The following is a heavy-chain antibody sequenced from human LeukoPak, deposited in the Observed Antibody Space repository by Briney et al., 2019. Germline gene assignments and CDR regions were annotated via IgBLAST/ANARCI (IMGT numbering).Heavy chain of an antibody. J-gene: IGHJ4*02. CDR3: ARARPSMWIDY. D-gene: IGHD5-12*01. V-gene: IGHV3-23*01. CDR1: GFTFSSYG. CDR2: ISGSGGRT. Sequence: GGSLRLSCAASGFTFSSYGMSWVRQAPGKGLEWVSAISGSGGRTYYADSVKGRFTISRDNSKNTLYLQMNSLRPEDTAVYYCARARPSMWIDYWGQGTLVTVSS.